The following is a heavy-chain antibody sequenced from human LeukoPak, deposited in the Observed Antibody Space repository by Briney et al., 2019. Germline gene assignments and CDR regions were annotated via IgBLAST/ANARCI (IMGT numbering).Heavy chain of an antibody. Sequence: GGSLRLSCAASGFSFSSYWMHWVRQAPGQGLVWVSRINSDGSSTSYADSVKGRFTISRDNAKNTLYLQMNSLRAEDTAAYYCATSGYSSSWVQGDFDYWGQGTLVTVSS. CDR1: GFSFSSYW. CDR3: ATSGYSSSWVQGDFDY. V-gene: IGHV3-74*01. D-gene: IGHD6-13*01. J-gene: IGHJ4*02. CDR2: INSDGSST.